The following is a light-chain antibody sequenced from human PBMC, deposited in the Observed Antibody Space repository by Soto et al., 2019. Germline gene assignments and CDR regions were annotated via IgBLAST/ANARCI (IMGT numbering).Light chain of an antibody. J-gene: IGLJ2*01. CDR1: SGHSRYI. Sequence: QSVLTQSSSASASPGSSVKLTCTLSSGHSRYIIAWHQQQPGKAPPYLMKLEGSGSCNKGSGVPDRFSGSSSGAARYLTISNLQSEDEDDYNCETWDSNTHKVFGGGTKLTVL. V-gene: IGLV4-60*03. CDR2: LEGSGSC. CDR3: ETWDSNTHKV.